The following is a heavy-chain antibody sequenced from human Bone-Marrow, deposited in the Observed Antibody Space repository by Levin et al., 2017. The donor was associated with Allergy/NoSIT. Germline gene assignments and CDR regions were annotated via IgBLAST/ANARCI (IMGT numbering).Heavy chain of an antibody. D-gene: IGHD4-11*01. J-gene: IGHJ3*02. CDR2: ISGNGGST. V-gene: IGHV3-64D*08. CDR3: MKDFGNYGAAFDI. Sequence: GGSLRLSCSASGFTFSIYVMHWARQAPGKGLEYVSAISGNGGSTFYADFVKGRVTISRDNAKNILFLEMSSLRPEDTAVYYCMKDFGNYGAAFDIWGQGTMVTVSP. CDR1: GFTFSIYV.